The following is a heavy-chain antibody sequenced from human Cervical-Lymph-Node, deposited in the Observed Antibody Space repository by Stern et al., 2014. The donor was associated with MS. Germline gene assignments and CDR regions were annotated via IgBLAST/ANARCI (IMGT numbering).Heavy chain of an antibody. CDR3: ATPSTVTVGSMDV. V-gene: IGHV1-69*01. D-gene: IGHD4-17*01. CDR1: GGTFSSQA. Sequence: VQLEESGAEVKKPGSSVKVSCKASGGTFSSQAINWVRQAPGQGLEWVGGLIPIFGTPNYAQKVQDRVTITADESTSTAYMDLSSLRSEDTAVYYCATPSTVTVGSMDVWGQGTTVTVSS. J-gene: IGHJ6*02. CDR2: LIPIFGTP.